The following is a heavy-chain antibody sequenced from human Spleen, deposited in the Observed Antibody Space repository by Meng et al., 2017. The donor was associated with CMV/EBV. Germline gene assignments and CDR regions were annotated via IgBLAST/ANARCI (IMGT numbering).Heavy chain of an antibody. J-gene: IGHJ6*02. CDR1: GFTFSSYE. V-gene: IGHV3-48*03. Sequence: GESLKISCAASGFTFSSYEMNWVRQAPGKGLEWVSYISSSGSTIYYADSVKGRFTISRDNSKNTLYLQMNSLRAEDTAVYYCAKGTGRLYYYYYGMDVWGQGTTVTVSS. D-gene: IGHD1-14*01. CDR3: AKGTGRLYYYYYGMDV. CDR2: ISSSGSTI.